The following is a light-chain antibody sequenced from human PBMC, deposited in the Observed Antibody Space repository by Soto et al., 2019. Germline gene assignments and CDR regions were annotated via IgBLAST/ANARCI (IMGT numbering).Light chain of an antibody. CDR2: AAS. J-gene: IGKJ1*01. CDR3: QQLNSYPRT. CDR1: QGISSY. Sequence: DTQLTQSPSFLSASVGDRVTITCRASQGISSYLAWYQQKPGKAPKLLIYAASTLQSGVPSRFSGSGSGTEFTLTISSLQHEDFATYYCQQLNSYPRTFGQGTKVEIQ. V-gene: IGKV1-9*01.